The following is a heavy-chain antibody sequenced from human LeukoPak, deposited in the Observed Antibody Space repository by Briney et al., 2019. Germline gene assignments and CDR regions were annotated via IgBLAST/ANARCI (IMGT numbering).Heavy chain of an antibody. J-gene: IGHJ4*02. D-gene: IGHD2-15*01. CDR2: IYSGGST. V-gene: IGHV3-53*01. Sequence: GGSLRLSCAASGFTVSSNYMNWVRQAPGKGLEWVSVIYSGGSTYYGDSVKGRFTISRDSSKNTLYLQMNSLRAEDTAVYYCASSRYCSGGSCYFDYWGQGTLVTVSS. CDR3: ASSRYCSGGSCYFDY. CDR1: GFTVSSNY.